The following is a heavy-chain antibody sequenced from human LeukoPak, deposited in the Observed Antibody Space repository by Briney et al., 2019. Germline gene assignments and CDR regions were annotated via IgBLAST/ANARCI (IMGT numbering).Heavy chain of an antibody. V-gene: IGHV3-21*01. CDR3: ARPYSSGWYPSWFDP. J-gene: IGHJ5*02. Sequence: GGSLRLSCAASGFTFSSYSMNWVRQAPGKGLEWVSSISSSSSYIYYADSVKGRFTISRDNAKNSLYLQMNSLRAEDTAVYYCARPYSSGWYPSWFDPWGQGTLVTVSS. CDR1: GFTFSSYS. CDR2: ISSSSSYI. D-gene: IGHD6-19*01.